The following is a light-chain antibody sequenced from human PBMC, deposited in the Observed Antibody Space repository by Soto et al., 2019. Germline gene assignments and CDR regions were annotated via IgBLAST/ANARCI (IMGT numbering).Light chain of an antibody. J-gene: IGKJ2*01. CDR2: AAS. Sequence: DIQMTQSPSSLSASVGDRVTITCRTSHYISNSLNWYQQKPGKAPKLLIFAASRLQSGVPSRVSGSGSGTDFTRSINSLQPEDFATYHCQQSDTSRYSVGQGTKLEVK. CDR1: HYISNS. CDR3: QQSDTSRYS. V-gene: IGKV1-39*01.